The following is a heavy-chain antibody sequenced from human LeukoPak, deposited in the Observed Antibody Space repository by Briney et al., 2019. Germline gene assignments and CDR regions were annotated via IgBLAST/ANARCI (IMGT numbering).Heavy chain of an antibody. CDR2: ISSNGGST. V-gene: IGHV3-64*01. Sequence: PGGSLRLSCAASGFTFSSYAMHWVRQAPGKGLEYVSAISSNGGSTYYANSVKGRFTISRDNSKNTPYLQMGSLRAEDMAVYYCARGTRGIVVGSFDYWGQGTLVTVSS. J-gene: IGHJ4*02. CDR3: ARGTRGIVVGSFDY. D-gene: IGHD2-2*01. CDR1: GFTFSSYA.